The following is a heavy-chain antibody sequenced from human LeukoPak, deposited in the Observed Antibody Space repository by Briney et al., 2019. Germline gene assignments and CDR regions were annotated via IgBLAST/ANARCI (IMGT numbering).Heavy chain of an antibody. CDR3: ARDRGRGWYSHYYYYGMDV. Sequence: GASVTVSCKASGYTFTGYYMHWVRQAPGQGLEWMGWINPNSGGTNYAQKFQGRVTMTRDTSISTAYMELSRLRSDDTAVYYCARDRGRGWYSHYYYYGMDVWGQGTTVTVSS. V-gene: IGHV1-2*02. J-gene: IGHJ6*02. CDR2: INPNSGGT. D-gene: IGHD6-19*01. CDR1: GYTFTGYY.